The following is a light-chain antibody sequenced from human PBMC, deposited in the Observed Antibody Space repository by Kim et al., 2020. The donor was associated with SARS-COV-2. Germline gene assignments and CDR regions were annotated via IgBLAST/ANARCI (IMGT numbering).Light chain of an antibody. CDR3: SSYTSSSTLEV. CDR1: SSDVGGYNY. J-gene: IGLJ1*01. Sequence: QSALTQPASVSGSPGQSITISCTGTSSDVGGYNYVSWYQQHPGKAPKLMIYDVSNRPSGVSNRFSGSASGNTASLTISGLQAEDEADYYCSSYTSSSTLEVFGTGTKVTVL. CDR2: DVS. V-gene: IGLV2-14*03.